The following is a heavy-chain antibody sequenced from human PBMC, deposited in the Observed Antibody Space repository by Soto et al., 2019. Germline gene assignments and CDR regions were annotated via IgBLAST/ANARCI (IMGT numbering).Heavy chain of an antibody. CDR1: GFTFGDYA. V-gene: IGHV3-49*04. CDR3: TGAWEDSSSWFLDY. J-gene: IGHJ4*02. D-gene: IGHD6-13*01. Sequence: GGSLRLSCTASGFTFGDYAMSWVRQAPGKGLEWVGFIRSKAYGGTTEYAASVKGRFTISRDDSKSIAYLQMNSRKTEDAAVFYCTGAWEDSSSWFLDYWGQGTLVTVSS. CDR2: IRSKAYGGTT.